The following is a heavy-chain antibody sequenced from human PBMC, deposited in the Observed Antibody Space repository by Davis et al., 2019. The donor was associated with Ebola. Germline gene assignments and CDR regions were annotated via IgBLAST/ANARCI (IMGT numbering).Heavy chain of an antibody. D-gene: IGHD3-3*01. V-gene: IGHV1-3*01. CDR3: ARRYDFTYGMDV. CDR1: GYTFTSYA. J-gene: IGHJ6*02. Sequence: ASVKVSCKASGYTFTSYAMHWVRQAPGQGLEWMGWINAGNGNTKYSQKFQGRVTITRDTSASTAYMELSSLRSEDTAVYYCARRYDFTYGMDVWGQGTTVTVSS. CDR2: INAGNGNT.